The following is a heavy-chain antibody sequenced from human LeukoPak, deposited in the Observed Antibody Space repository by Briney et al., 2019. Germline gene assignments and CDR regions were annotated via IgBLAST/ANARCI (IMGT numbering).Heavy chain of an antibody. CDR3: VCGPIVVVVAATTFDY. Sequence: EASVTVSCKVSGYTLTELSMHWVRQAPGKGLEWMGGFDPEDGETIYAQKFQGRVTMTEDTSTDTAYMELSSLRSEDTAVYYCVCGPIVVVVAATTFDYWGQGTLVTVSS. CDR1: GYTLTELS. D-gene: IGHD2-15*01. J-gene: IGHJ4*02. V-gene: IGHV1-24*01. CDR2: FDPEDGET.